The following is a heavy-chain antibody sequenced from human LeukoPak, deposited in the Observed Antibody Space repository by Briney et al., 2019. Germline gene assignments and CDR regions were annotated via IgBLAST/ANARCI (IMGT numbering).Heavy chain of an antibody. CDR2: IKEDGSEE. CDR1: GFTFSNYW. Sequence: GGSLRLSCAASGFTFSNYWMSWVRQAPGIGLQWVAKIKEDGSEEDYVDSVKGRFTISRDIAKNTLYLQMNSLRAEDTAVYYCARDGYSSSLNYWGQGTLVTVSS. CDR3: ARDGYSSSLNY. V-gene: IGHV3-7*01. J-gene: IGHJ4*02. D-gene: IGHD6-13*01.